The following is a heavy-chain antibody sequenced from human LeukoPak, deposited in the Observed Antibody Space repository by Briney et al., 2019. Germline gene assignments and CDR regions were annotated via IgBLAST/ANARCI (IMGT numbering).Heavy chain of an antibody. CDR2: IYPGDSDT. J-gene: IGHJ5*02. CDR3: ARLSVPAAISTAYNWFDP. Sequence: GESLKISCKGSGYSFTSYWIGWVRQMPGKGLEWMGIIYPGDSDTRYSPSFQGQVTISADKSISTAYLRWSSLKASDTAMYYCARLSVPAAISTAYNWFDPWGQGTLVTVSS. CDR1: GYSFTSYW. D-gene: IGHD2-2*01. V-gene: IGHV5-51*01.